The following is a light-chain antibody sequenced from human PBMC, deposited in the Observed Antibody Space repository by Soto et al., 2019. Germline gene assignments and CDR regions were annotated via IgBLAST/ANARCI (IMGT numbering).Light chain of an antibody. J-gene: IGKJ1*01. V-gene: IGKV1-27*01. CDR2: GAS. CDR1: QDIDNY. Sequence: DIQMTQSPSSLSASVGDRVTITCRASQDIDNYLAWYQQKPGKGPSLLIYGASTLQSGVPSRFSGSGSGTEFTLTISSLQPEDVATYYCQKYNKAPWTFGHVTKVEIK. CDR3: QKYNKAPWT.